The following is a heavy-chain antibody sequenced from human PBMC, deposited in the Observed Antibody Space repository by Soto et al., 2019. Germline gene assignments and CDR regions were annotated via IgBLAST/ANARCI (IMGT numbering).Heavy chain of an antibody. Sequence: QVQLVESGGGVVQPGRSLRLSCAASGFTFSSYAMHWVRQAPGKGLEWVAVISYDGSNKYYADSVKGRFTISRDNSKNTLDLQMNSLRAEDTAVYYCARALVLGRNYYYYGMDVWGQGTTVTVSS. CDR3: ARALVLGRNYYYYGMDV. J-gene: IGHJ6*02. V-gene: IGHV3-30-3*01. CDR1: GFTFSSYA. CDR2: ISYDGSNK.